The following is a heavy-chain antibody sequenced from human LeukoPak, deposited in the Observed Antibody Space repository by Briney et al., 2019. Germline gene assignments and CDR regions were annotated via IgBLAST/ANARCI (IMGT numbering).Heavy chain of an antibody. Sequence: SGGSLRLSCAASRFTFSNYAMSWARQAAGKGLEWVSGITSGHSTFYADSVKGRFTISRDNSKNTVYLQMNSLRAEDTAVYYCAKDYPECTGTTCSGEAFFDYWGQGTLVTVSS. CDR1: RFTFSNYA. CDR2: ITSGHST. CDR3: AKDYPECTGTTCSGEAFFDY. V-gene: IGHV3-23*01. D-gene: IGHD2-2*01. J-gene: IGHJ4*02.